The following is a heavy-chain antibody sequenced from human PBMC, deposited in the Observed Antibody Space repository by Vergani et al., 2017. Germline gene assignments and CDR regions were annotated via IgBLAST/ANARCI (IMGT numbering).Heavy chain of an antibody. Sequence: QVQLVQSGAEVKKPGSSVKVSCKASGGTFSSYAISWVRQAPGQGLEWMGGIIPIFGTANYAQKFQGRVTITADESTSTAYMELSSLRSEDTAVYYCAGGGWEVGTRHNWFDPWGQGTLVTVSS. CDR1: GGTFSSYA. D-gene: IGHD3-22*01. CDR3: AGGGWEVGTRHNWFDP. CDR2: IIPIFGTA. V-gene: IGHV1-69*01. J-gene: IGHJ5*02.